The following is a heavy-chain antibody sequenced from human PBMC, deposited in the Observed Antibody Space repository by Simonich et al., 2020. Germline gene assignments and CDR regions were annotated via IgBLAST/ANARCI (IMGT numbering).Heavy chain of an antibody. CDR3: ARVHDSSGYSIDY. J-gene: IGHJ4*02. V-gene: IGHV3-74*01. CDR2: INRDGSST. Sequence: EVQLVESGGGLVQPGGSLRLSCAASGFTFSSYWMHWVRQAPGKGLVWVSRINRDGSSTSYADSVKGRFTISRDNAKNTLYLQMNSLGAEDTAVYYCARVHDSSGYSIDYWGQGTLVTVSS. D-gene: IGHD3-22*01. CDR1: GFTFSSYW.